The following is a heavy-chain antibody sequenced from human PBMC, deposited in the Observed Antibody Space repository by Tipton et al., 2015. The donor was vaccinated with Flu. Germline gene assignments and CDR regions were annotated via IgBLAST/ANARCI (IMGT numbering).Heavy chain of an antibody. CDR1: GYTFTSYW. V-gene: IGHV5-51*03. D-gene: IGHD3-10*01. Sequence: VQLVQSGAEVKKPGESLQISCKGSGYTFTSYWIGWVRQMPGNGLEWMGIIYPGDSDTRYSPSFQGHVTMSADKSITTAYLEWTSLKASDTAMYYCARRGSGSYFDSWFDPWGQGTLVTVSS. J-gene: IGHJ5*02. CDR2: IYPGDSDT. CDR3: ARRGSGSYFDSWFDP.